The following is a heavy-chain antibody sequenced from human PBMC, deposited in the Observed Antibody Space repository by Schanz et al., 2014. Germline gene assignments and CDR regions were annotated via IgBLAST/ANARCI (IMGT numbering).Heavy chain of an antibody. Sequence: QVQLVESGGGVVQPGRSLRLSCAASGFTFSDYYMSWIRQAPGKGLEWVSYVSSSSSYTHYADSVKSRFTISRDNSRNTLYLQMNSLRAEDTAVYYCARDGYSVVVISPTESFDIWGQGTMVTVSP. CDR2: VSSSSSYT. J-gene: IGHJ3*02. V-gene: IGHV3-11*06. CDR3: ARDGYSVVVISPTESFDI. D-gene: IGHD2-21*01. CDR1: GFTFSDYY.